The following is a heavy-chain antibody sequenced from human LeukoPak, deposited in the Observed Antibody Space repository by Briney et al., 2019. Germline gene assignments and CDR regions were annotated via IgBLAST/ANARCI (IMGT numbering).Heavy chain of an antibody. D-gene: IGHD3-9*01. CDR1: GFTVSSNY. Sequence: GGSLRLSCAVSGFTVSSNYMSWVRQAPGTGLEWVSVIYSGGGTDYADSVKGRFTISRDNSKNTLYLQMNSLRAEDTAVYYCAKRTYYDILTGDWGQGTLVTVSS. CDR2: IYSGGGT. V-gene: IGHV3-66*04. J-gene: IGHJ4*02. CDR3: AKRTYYDILTGD.